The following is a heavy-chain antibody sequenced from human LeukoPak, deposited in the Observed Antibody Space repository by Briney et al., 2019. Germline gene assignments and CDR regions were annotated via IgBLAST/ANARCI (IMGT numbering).Heavy chain of an antibody. CDR2: IKQDGSET. CDR1: GFTFSNYW. J-gene: IGHJ4*02. V-gene: IGHV3-7*01. D-gene: IGHD2-15*01. CDR3: ARDHVVGMPYS. Sequence: GGSLRLSCAASGFTFSNYWMSWVRQAPGKGLEWVANIKQDGSETYYVDSVKGRFTISRDNAKNSLYLQMDSLRAEDTAVYYSARDHVVGMPYSWGQGTLVTVSS.